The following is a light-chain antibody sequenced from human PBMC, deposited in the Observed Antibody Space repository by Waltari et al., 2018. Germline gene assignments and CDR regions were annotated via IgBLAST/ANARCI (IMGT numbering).Light chain of an antibody. J-gene: IGLJ2*01. Sequence: QSALTQPASVSGSPGQSITISCTGSRSDVTLSWYQQLPGRAPKLIIYEASKWPSGVSTRFSGSKSGNTASLTISGLQAEDEADYYCCSYVGGRSVLFGGGTKLTVL. CDR2: EAS. CDR3: CSYVGGRSVL. V-gene: IGLV2-23*01. CDR1: RSDVT.